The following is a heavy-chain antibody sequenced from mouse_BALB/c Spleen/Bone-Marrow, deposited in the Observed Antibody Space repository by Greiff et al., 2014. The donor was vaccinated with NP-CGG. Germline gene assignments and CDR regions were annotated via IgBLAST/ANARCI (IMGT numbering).Heavy chain of an antibody. CDR3: ARYYYGSSLFAY. D-gene: IGHD1-1*01. Sequence: LVKPGASVKLSCTASGFNIKDTYMYWVKQRPEQGLEWIGRIDPANGNTKYDPKFQDKATITADTSSNTAYLQLSSLTSEDTAVYYCARYYYGSSLFAYWGQGTLVTVSA. CDR2: IDPANGNT. CDR1: GFNIKDTY. J-gene: IGHJ3*01. V-gene: IGHV14-3*02.